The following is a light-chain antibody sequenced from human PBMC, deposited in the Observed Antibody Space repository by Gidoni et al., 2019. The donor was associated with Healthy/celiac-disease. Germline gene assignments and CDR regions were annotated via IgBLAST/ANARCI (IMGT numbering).Light chain of an antibody. J-gene: IGLJ3*02. CDR3: QSYDSSLSGSDWV. CDR1: SSNIGAGSD. Sequence: QSVLTQPPSVSGPPGQRVTISCTGSSSNIGAGSDVHWYQQLPGTSPKLLIYGNSNRPSGVPDRFSGSKSGTSASLAITGLQAEDEADYYCQSYDSSLSGSDWVFGGGTKLTVL. V-gene: IGLV1-40*01. CDR2: GNS.